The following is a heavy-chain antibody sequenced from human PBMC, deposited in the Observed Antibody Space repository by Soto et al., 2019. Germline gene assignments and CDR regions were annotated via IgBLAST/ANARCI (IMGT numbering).Heavy chain of an antibody. V-gene: IGHV1-58*02. J-gene: IGHJ3*01. CDR1: GFTFTSSA. CDR2: IVVGSGNT. D-gene: IGHD2-15*01. Sequence: ASVKVSCKASGFTFTSSAMQWVRQARGQRLEWIGWIVVGSGNTNYAQKFQERDTITRDMSTSTAYMELSSLRSEDTAVYYCAATDDRYCSGGSCYPQAVWGQGTMVTVSS. CDR3: AATDDRYCSGGSCYPQAV.